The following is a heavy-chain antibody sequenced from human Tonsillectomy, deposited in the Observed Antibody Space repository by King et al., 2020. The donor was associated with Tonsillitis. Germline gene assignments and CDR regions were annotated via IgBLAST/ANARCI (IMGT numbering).Heavy chain of an antibody. CDR3: TRVLAAFDI. J-gene: IGHJ3*02. V-gene: IGHV3-49*04. CDR1: GFTFGDYA. CDR2: IRSKAYGGTT. Sequence: QLVQTGGGLVQPGRSLRLSCTASGFTFGDYAMSWVRQAPGKGLERVGFIRSKAYGGTTEYAASVKGRFTISRDDSKSIAYLQMNSLKTEDTAVYYCTRVLAAFDIWGQGTMVTVSS.